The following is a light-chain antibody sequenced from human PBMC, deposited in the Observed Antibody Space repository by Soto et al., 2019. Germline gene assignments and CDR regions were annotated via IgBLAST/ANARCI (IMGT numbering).Light chain of an antibody. J-gene: IGKJ4*01. Sequence: EIVVTQSPASLSLSPGERATLSCRASQSVSSYLAWYQQKPGQAPRLLIYDASNRATGIPARFSGSGSGTDFTLTISCLEPEDFAVYYCQQYIRWPLTFGGGTKVDIK. CDR2: DAS. CDR1: QSVSSY. CDR3: QQYIRWPLT. V-gene: IGKV3-11*01.